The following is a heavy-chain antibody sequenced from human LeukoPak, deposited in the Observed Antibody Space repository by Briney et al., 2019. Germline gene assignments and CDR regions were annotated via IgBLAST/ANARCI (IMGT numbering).Heavy chain of an antibody. J-gene: IGHJ4*02. CDR1: GFTFSNYG. CDR3: ARGSSGWYGIDY. V-gene: IGHV3-30*03. D-gene: IGHD6-19*01. CDR2: ISYDGSDK. Sequence: GGSLRLSCAGSGFTFSNYGMHWVRQAPGKGLEWVAFISYDGSDKYYADSVKGRFTISRDNSKNTLYLQMNSLRAEDTAVYYCARGSSGWYGIDYWGQGALVNVSS.